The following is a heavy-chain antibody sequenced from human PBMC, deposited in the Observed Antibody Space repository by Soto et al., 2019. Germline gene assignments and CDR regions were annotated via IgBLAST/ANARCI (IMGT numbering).Heavy chain of an antibody. CDR2: INHSGST. Sequence: SETLSLTCAVYGGSFSGYYWSWIRQPPGKGLEWIGEINHSGSTNYNPSLKSRVTISVDTSKNQFSLKLSSVTAADTAVYYCARGQIVVVVAANWFDPWGQGTLVTVSS. CDR1: GGSFSGYY. J-gene: IGHJ5*02. V-gene: IGHV4-34*01. CDR3: ARGQIVVVVAANWFDP. D-gene: IGHD2-15*01.